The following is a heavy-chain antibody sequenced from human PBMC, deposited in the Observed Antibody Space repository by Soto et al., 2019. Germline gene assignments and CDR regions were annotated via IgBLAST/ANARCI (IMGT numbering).Heavy chain of an antibody. D-gene: IGHD2-8*02. V-gene: IGHV1-69*01. CDR3: AIEDDTTGHDSWFDP. CDR2: FVPMFGSA. CDR1: GVTFDSFT. Sequence: QVQLEQSGPELKKPGSSVKVSCKPSGVTFDSFTFSWVRQAPGQGLEWMGGFVPMFGSASVAQRFQGRVRITADASTGTGYMELSDLRSDHSAIYYCAIEDDTTGHDSWFDPWGPRTLVTVSS. J-gene: IGHJ5*02.